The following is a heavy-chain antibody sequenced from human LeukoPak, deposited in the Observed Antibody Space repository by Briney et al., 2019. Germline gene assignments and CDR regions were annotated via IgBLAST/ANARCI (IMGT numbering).Heavy chain of an antibody. CDR1: GFTFSSYS. D-gene: IGHD2-2*01. V-gene: IGHV3-48*01. CDR2: ISSSSSTI. CDR3: ARDRCSSTSCGFDY. Sequence: GRSLRLSCAASGFTFSSYSMNWVRQAPGKGLEWVSYISSSSSTIYYADSVKGRFTISRDNAKNSLYLQMNSLRAEDTAVYYCARDRCSSTSCGFDYWGQGTLVTVSS. J-gene: IGHJ4*02.